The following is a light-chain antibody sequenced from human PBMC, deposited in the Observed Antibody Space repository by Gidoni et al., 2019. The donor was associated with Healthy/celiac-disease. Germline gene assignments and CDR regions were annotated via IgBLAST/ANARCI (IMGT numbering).Light chain of an antibody. V-gene: IGLV2-14*01. J-gene: IGLJ2*01. CDR2: EVS. CDR3: SSYTSSSTLV. Sequence: QSALTQPASVSGSPGQSITISCTGTSSDVGGYNYVSWYQQHPGKAAKLMMYEVSNRPSGVSNRSSGAKSGNTAFLTIPGLQAEDEADYYCSSYTSSSTLVFGGGTKLTVL. CDR1: SSDVGGYNY.